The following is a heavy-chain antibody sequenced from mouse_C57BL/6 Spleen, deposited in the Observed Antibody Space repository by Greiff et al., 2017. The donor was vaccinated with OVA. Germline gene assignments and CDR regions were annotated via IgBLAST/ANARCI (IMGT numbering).Heavy chain of an antibody. CDR1: GLNIKNTY. J-gene: IGHJ2*01. D-gene: IGHD1-1*01. CDR2: IDPANGNT. CDR3: ARGTTVKDY. V-gene: IGHV14-3*01. Sequence: EVQLQQSVAELVRPGASVKLSCTASGLNIKNTYMHWVEQRPEQGLEWIGRIDPANGNTKYAPKFQGKATITADTSSNTAYLQLSSLTSEDTAIYYCARGTTVKDYWGQGTTLTVSS.